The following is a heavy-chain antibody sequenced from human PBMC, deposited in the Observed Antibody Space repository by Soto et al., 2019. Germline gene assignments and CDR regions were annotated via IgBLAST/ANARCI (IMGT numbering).Heavy chain of an antibody. CDR3: ADPVPAPTHYDYYDMDV. J-gene: IGHJ6*02. D-gene: IGHD2-2*01. V-gene: IGHV1-69*04. CDR2: IIPI. CDR1: GGTFSNYA. Sequence: SVKVSCKASGGTFSNYAITWVRQAPGQGLEWLGRIIPIYYADSVKGRFTISRDNFKNTLYLQMNSLRADDTAVYYCADPVPAPTHYDYYDMDVWGQGTTVTVSS.